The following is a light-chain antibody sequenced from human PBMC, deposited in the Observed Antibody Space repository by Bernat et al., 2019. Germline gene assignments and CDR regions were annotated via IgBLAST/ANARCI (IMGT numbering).Light chain of an antibody. J-gene: IGKJ4*01. Sequence: EIGMTQSPGTLSVSPGDRVTLSCRASQSVSSNLAWYQHKPGQAPRLLFYGASTRATGVPARFSGSGSGTEFTLTISSLESEDFAVYYCQQYHNLPLTFCGGTRVGIK. CDR1: QSVSSN. CDR3: QQYHNLPLT. CDR2: GAS. V-gene: IGKV3-15*01.